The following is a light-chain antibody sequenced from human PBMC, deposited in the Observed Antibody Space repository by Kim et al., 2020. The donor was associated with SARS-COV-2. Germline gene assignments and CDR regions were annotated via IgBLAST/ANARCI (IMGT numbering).Light chain of an antibody. J-gene: IGKJ3*01. V-gene: IGKV3-20*01. CDR1: QSVSSNY. Sequence: PGERATLSCRASQSVSSNYLAWYQQTFGQAPRLLIYGASSRAPGIPDRFSGRGSGTDFTLTINRLEPEDFAVYYCQQYDSSPFTFGPGTKVD. CDR2: GAS. CDR3: QQYDSSPFT.